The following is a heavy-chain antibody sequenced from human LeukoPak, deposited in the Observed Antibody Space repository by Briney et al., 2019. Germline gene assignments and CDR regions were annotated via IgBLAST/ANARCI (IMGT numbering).Heavy chain of an antibody. Sequence: PSQTLSLTCTVSGGSISSGGYYWSWIRQPPGKGLEWIGYIYHSGSTYYNPSLKSRVTISVDRSKNQFSLKLSSVTAADTAVYYCARARGGIYYDSSGYYFDYWGQGTLVTVSS. CDR2: IYHSGST. V-gene: IGHV4-30-2*01. CDR3: ARARGGIYYDSSGYYFDY. J-gene: IGHJ4*02. CDR1: GGSISSGGYY. D-gene: IGHD3-22*01.